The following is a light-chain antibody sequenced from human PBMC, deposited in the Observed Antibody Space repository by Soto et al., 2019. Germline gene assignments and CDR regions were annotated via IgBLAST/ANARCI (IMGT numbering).Light chain of an antibody. CDR2: AAS. CDR1: QGISSY. V-gene: IGKV1-9*01. CDR3: QQLNSYPFT. J-gene: IGKJ4*01. Sequence: DIQLTQSPSFLSASVGDRVTITCRASQGISSYLAWYQQKPGKAPKLLIYAASTLQSVFPSRFSCSGSGTEFTLTISSLQPEDFSTYYCQQLNSYPFTFGGGTKVEIK.